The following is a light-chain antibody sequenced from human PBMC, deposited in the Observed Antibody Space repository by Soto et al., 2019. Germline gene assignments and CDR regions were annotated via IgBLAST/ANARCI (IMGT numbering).Light chain of an antibody. CDR2: GAS. CDR1: QSVSSSY. CDR3: QQYGDSPWT. J-gene: IGKJ1*01. V-gene: IGKV3-20*01. Sequence: EIVLTQSPGTLSLSPGERATLSCRASQSVSSSYLAWYQQKPSQAPRLLIYGASRGATGIPDRFSGSGSGTDFTLTISRLEPEDFAMYYCQQYGDSPWTFGQGTKVEIK.